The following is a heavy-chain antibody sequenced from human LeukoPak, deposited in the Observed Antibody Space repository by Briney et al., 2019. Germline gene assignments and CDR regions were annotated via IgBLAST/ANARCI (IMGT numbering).Heavy chain of an antibody. Sequence: ASVKVSCKASGYTFTSYDINWVRQDTGQGLEWMGWMNPNSGNTGYAQKFQGRATMTRNTSISTAYMELSSLRSEDTAVYYCAKRYGSYYRAFDIWGQGTMVTVSS. CDR2: MNPNSGNT. V-gene: IGHV1-8*01. J-gene: IGHJ3*02. D-gene: IGHD1-26*01. CDR3: AKRYGSYYRAFDI. CDR1: GYTFTSYD.